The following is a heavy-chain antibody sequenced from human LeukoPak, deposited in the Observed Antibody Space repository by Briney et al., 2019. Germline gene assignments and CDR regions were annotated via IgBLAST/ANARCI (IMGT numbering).Heavy chain of an antibody. D-gene: IGHD6-13*01. J-gene: IGHJ4*02. CDR2: FYHIGNT. CDR1: GGSMNSYY. Sequence: SETLSLTCTVSGGSMNSYYWTWIRQPPGKGLEWIGYFYHIGNTNYNPSLKSRVTISMDMSRNQFSLKLRSVTAADTAVYYCARAGYTSNWHFDYWGQGALVTVSS. V-gene: IGHV4-59*01. CDR3: ARAGYTSNWHFDY.